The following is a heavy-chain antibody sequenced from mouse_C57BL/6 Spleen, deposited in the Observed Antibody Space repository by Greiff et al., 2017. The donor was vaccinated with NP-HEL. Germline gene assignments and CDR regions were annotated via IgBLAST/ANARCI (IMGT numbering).Heavy chain of an antibody. D-gene: IGHD1-1*01. CDR2: IDPENGDT. Sequence: EVQLQQSGAELVRPGASVKLSCTASGFNIKDDYMHWVKQRPEQGLEWIGWIDPENGDTEYASKFQGKATITADTSSNTAYLQLSSLTSEDTAVYYCTTGVVAKGDYFDYWGQGTTLTVSS. J-gene: IGHJ2*01. CDR1: GFNIKDDY. CDR3: TTGVVAKGDYFDY. V-gene: IGHV14-4*01.